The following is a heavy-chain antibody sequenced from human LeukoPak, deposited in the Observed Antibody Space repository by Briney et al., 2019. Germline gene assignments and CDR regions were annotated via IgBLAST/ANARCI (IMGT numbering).Heavy chain of an antibody. CDR2: ISAYNGNT. D-gene: IGHD6-6*01. V-gene: IGHV1-18*01. Sequence: ASVKVSCKASGYTFTSYGISWVRQAPGQGLEWMGWISAYNGNTNYAQKFQGRVTITADESTSTAYMELSSLRSEDTAVYYCARDRGIAARPGTDAFDIWGQGTMVTVSS. CDR3: ARDRGIAARPGTDAFDI. CDR1: GYTFTSYG. J-gene: IGHJ3*02.